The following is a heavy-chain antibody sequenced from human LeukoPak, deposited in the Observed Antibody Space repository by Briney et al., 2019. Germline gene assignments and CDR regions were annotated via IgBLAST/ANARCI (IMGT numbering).Heavy chain of an antibody. CDR3: ARHSDETKTTAYYFDY. D-gene: IGHD4-17*01. V-gene: IGHV5-51*01. CDR1: GYSFTKYW. J-gene: IGHJ4*02. CDR2: IYPGDSDT. Sequence: GESLKISCKGSGYSFTKYWNGWVRQMPGKGLEWMGIIYPGDSDTRYSPSFQGQVTISADKSISTAYLQWSSLKASDTAMYYCARHSDETKTTAYYFDYWGQGSLVTVSS.